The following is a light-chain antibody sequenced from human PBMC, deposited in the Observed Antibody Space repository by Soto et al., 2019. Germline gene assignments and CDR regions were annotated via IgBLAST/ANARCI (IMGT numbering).Light chain of an antibody. CDR3: QQYNNRPPIT. V-gene: IGKV3D-15*01. CDR1: QSVSSN. J-gene: IGKJ5*01. Sequence: EIVITQSPDTLSVSPGESATLSCRASQSVSSNLAWYQQKPGQAPRLLIYGASTRATGIPVRFSGSGSGTEFTLTISGLQSEDFAVYYCQQYNNRPPITFGQGTRLEIK. CDR2: GAS.